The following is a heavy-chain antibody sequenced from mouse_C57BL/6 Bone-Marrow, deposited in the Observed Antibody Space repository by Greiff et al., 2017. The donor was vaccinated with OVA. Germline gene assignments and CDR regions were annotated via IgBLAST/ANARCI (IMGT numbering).Heavy chain of an antibody. D-gene: IGHD1-1*01. CDR2: IYPGSGST. Sequence: QVQLQQPGAELVKPGASVKMSCKASGYTFTSYWITWVKQRPGQGLEWIGDIYPGSGSTNYNEKFKSKATLTVDTSSSTAYMQLSSLTSEDSAVYYCAIYYYGSSSYYFDYWGQGTTLTVSS. V-gene: IGHV1-55*01. CDR3: AIYYYGSSSYYFDY. J-gene: IGHJ2*01. CDR1: GYTFTSYW.